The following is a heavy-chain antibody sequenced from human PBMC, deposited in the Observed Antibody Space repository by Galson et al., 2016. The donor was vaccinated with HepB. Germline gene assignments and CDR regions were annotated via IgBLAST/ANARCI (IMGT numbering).Heavy chain of an antibody. J-gene: IGHJ5*02. Sequence: SVKVSYKASGYTFTSYGISWVRQAPGQGLEWMGWISGDNGNTNYAQKLQGRVTMTKDTSTSTAYMELRSLRSDDTAVYYCALGYCSGGSCYRNWFDPWGQGTLVTVSS. CDR2: ISGDNGNT. D-gene: IGHD2-15*01. CDR1: GYTFTSYG. V-gene: IGHV1-18*01. CDR3: ALGYCSGGSCYRNWFDP.